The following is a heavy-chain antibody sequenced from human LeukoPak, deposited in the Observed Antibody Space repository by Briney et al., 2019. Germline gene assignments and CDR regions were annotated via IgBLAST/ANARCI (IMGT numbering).Heavy chain of an antibody. CDR2: ITSDGSST. V-gene: IGHV3-74*01. D-gene: IGHD1-26*01. J-gene: IGHJ4*02. CDR1: GFTFSSYW. Sequence: GGSLRLSCAASGFTFSSYWMHWVRQAPGKGLVCVSRITSDGSSTSYADSVRGRFTISRDNAKNTVYLQMNSLRAEDTAVYYCARDLTGAVFDFWGQGTLVTGST. CDR3: ARDLTGAVFDF.